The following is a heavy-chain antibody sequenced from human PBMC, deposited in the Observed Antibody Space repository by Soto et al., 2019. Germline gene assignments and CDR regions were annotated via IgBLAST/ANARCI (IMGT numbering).Heavy chain of an antibody. D-gene: IGHD6-6*01. CDR3: AAEYSSSSGGFNWFDP. V-gene: IGHV4-39*01. Sequence: QLQLQESGPGLVTPSETLSLTCTVSGGSISSSSYYWGWIRQPPGKGLEWIGRIYYSGSTYYNPSLKSRVNISVDTSKNQFSLKLSSVTAADTAVYYCAAEYSSSSGGFNWFDPWGQGTLVTVSS. CDR1: GGSISSSSYY. CDR2: IYYSGST. J-gene: IGHJ5*02.